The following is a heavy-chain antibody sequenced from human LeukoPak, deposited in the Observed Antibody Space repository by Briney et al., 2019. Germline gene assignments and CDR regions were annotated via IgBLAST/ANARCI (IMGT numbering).Heavy chain of an antibody. CDR1: GFTFSSYG. Sequence: GGSLRLSCAASGFTFSSYGMHWVRQAPGKGLEGVAFIRYDGSKKYYADSVKGRFTISRDNSKNTLYLQMNSLRAEDTAVYYCAKGSKEVLFTRDHHMDVWGKGTTVT. CDR2: IRYDGSKK. J-gene: IGHJ6*03. CDR3: AKGSKEVLFTRDHHMDV. V-gene: IGHV3-30*02. D-gene: IGHD3-3*01.